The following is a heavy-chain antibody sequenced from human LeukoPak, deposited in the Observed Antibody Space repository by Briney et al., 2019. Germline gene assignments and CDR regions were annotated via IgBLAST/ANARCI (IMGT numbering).Heavy chain of an antibody. CDR1: GCPFTTFS. CDR2: INPGIFTT. D-gene: IGHD6-25*01. CDR3: ARDWPHGSFDF. V-gene: IGHV1-46*01. J-gene: IGHJ4*02. Sequence: ASVKVSCKASGCPFTTFSRHWVRQAPGQGLEWMAIINPGIFTTTYAQKLQDRITVTSDTSTATVYMELRSLRLEDTAVYICARDWPHGSFDFWGQGTLVTVSS.